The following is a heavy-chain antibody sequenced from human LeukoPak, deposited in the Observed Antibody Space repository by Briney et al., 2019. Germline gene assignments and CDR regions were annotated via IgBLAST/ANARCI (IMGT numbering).Heavy chain of an antibody. V-gene: IGHV1-2*02. CDR3: ARGTSTTVHFDY. J-gene: IGHJ4*02. Sequence: ASVKVSCKASGYTFTGYYIHWVRQAPGQGLEWMGWINPNSGATNYAQKFQGRVTMTRDTSISTAYMELSRLRSDDTAVYYCARGTSTTVHFDYWGQGTLVTVSS. CDR2: INPNSGAT. D-gene: IGHD3-10*01. CDR1: GYTFTGYY.